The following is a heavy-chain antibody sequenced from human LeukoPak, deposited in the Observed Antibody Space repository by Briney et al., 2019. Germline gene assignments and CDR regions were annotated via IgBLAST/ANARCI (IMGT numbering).Heavy chain of an antibody. V-gene: IGHV3-7*01. CDR2: IKQDGSEK. CDR3: ASDRDYYDSSGYLFDY. Sequence: GGSMRLSCAASGFTFSSYWMSWVRQALGKGLAWVANIKQDGSEKYYVDSVKGRFTISRDNAKNSLYLQMNSLRAEDTAVYYCASDRDYYDSSGYLFDYWGQGTLVTVSS. CDR1: GFTFSSYW. J-gene: IGHJ4*02. D-gene: IGHD3-22*01.